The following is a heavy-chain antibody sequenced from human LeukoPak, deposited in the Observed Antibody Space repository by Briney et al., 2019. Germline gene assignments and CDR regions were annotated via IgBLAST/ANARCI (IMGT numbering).Heavy chain of an antibody. CDR1: GFTFSSYE. D-gene: IGHD3-10*01. CDR2: IRYSGSNK. V-gene: IGHV3-30*02. Sequence: GGSLRLSCAPSGFTFSSYEMKWVRQAPGKGLEWVTFIRYSGSNKYYADSVKGRFTISRDNSKNTLYLQMNSRRAEDTAVYYCAKDATYYYDSGNYYYMGVWGKGTTVTVSS. J-gene: IGHJ6*03. CDR3: AKDATYYYDSGNYYYMGV.